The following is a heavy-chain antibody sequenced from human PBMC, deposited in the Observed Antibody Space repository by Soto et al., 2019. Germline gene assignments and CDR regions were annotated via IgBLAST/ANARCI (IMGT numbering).Heavy chain of an antibody. Sequence: ASVKVSCKASGGTFSSYAISWVRQAPGQGLEWMGGIIPIFGTANYAQKFQGRVTITADESTSTAYMELSSLRSEDTAVYYCARVSTSPEGDSSGYYSYYYFDYWGQGTLVTVSS. CDR3: ARVSTSPEGDSSGYYSYYYFDY. D-gene: IGHD3-22*01. CDR2: IIPIFGTA. CDR1: GGTFSSYA. J-gene: IGHJ4*02. V-gene: IGHV1-69*13.